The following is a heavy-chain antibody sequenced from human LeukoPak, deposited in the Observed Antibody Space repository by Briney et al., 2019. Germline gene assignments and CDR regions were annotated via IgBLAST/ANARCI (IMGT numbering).Heavy chain of an antibody. J-gene: IGHJ4*02. Sequence: GGSLRLSCAVSVFTFNNYAMSWVRQAPGKGLEWVSAISDSGGDTYYADSVKGRFTISRDNFKNTLYLQMNSLRAEDTATYYCAKRIQYSSSSAYFDYWGQGTLVTVSS. CDR3: AKRIQYSSSSAYFDY. CDR1: VFTFNNYA. D-gene: IGHD6-6*01. V-gene: IGHV3-23*01. CDR2: ISDSGGDT.